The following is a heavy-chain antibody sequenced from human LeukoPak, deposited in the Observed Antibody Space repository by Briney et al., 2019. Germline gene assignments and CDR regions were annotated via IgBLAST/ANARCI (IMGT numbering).Heavy chain of an antibody. CDR2: MNPNGGNT. V-gene: IGHV1-8*03. D-gene: IGHD6-6*01. J-gene: IGHJ4*02. CDR1: GYTFTSYD. Sequence: GASVKVSCKASGYTFTSYDINWVRQATGQGLEWMGWMNPNGGNTGYAQKFQGRVTITRNTSISTAYMELSSLRSEDTAVYYCAAGLEYSSSSGDYWGQGTLVTVSS. CDR3: AAGLEYSSSSGDY.